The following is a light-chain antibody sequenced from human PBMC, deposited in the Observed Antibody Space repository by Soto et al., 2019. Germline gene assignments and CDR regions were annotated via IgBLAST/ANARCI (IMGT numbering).Light chain of an antibody. CDR1: SSNIGSNT. V-gene: IGLV1-44*01. Sequence: QSVLTQPPSASGTPGQRVTISCSGSSSNIGSNTVNLYQQLPGTAPKLLIYSNNQRPSGVPDRFSGSKSGASASLAISGLQSEDEADYYCAAWVDSLNGPVFGGGTKLTVL. CDR3: AAWVDSLNGPV. J-gene: IGLJ2*01. CDR2: SNN.